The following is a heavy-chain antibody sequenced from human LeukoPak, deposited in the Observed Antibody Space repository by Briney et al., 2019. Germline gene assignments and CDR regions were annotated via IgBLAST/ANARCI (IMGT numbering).Heavy chain of an antibody. J-gene: IGHJ4*02. Sequence: GGSLRLSCAASGFTFSSYGMHWVRQAPGKGLEWVAFIRYDGSNKYYADSVKGRFTISRDNSKNTLYLQMNSLRAEDTAVYYCAKAPNLNYYDSSGYYYWLGYWGQGTLVTVSS. D-gene: IGHD3-22*01. CDR3: AKAPNLNYYDSSGYYYWLGY. CDR1: GFTFSSYG. CDR2: IRYDGSNK. V-gene: IGHV3-30*02.